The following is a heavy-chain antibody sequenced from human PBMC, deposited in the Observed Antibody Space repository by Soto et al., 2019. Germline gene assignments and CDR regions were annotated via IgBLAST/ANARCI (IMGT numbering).Heavy chain of an antibody. D-gene: IGHD6-13*01. Sequence: GGFLRLPCAAAGVTFRSNYISWVRQDPGKGLEWVSVIYSGGSTYYADSVKGRFTISRHNSKNTLYLQMNSLRAEDTAVYYCARSSAAGKYSYYGMDVWGQGTTVTVSS. V-gene: IGHV3-53*04. CDR3: ARSSAAGKYSYYGMDV. CDR1: GVTFRSNY. CDR2: IYSGGST. J-gene: IGHJ6*02.